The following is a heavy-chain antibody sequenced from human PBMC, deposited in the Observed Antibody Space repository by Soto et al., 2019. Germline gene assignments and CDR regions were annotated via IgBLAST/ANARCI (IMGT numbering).Heavy chain of an antibody. J-gene: IGHJ6*04. V-gene: IGHV1-18*01. CDR1: GYTITIYG. CDR3: VRVDNYVTPTPQDV. Sequence: APVNGSCKTSGYTITIYGIACVRLAPGQGLEWMGWISPYTGNTHSATKVQGRLTMTTDTSTGTAYMDLGSLTSDDTAVYYCVRVDNYVTPTPQDVWGEGTTGTVSS. D-gene: IGHD3-16*01. CDR2: ISPYTGNT.